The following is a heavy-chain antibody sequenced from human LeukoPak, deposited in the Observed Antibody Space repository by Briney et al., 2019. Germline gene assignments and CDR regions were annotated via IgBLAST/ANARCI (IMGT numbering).Heavy chain of an antibody. CDR1: GFTSSSYA. D-gene: IGHD5-24*01. V-gene: IGHV3-23*01. Sequence: GGSLRLSCAASGFTSSSYAMSWVRQAPGKGLEWVSAISGSGGSTYYADSVKGRFTISRDNSKNTLYLQMNSLRAEDTAVYYCAKSPEMATIRHFDYWGQGTLVTVSS. CDR2: ISGSGGST. CDR3: AKSPEMATIRHFDY. J-gene: IGHJ4*02.